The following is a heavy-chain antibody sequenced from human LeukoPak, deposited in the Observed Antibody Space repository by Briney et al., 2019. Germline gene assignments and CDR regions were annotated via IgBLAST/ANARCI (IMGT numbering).Heavy chain of an antibody. CDR2: ISSSSYI. CDR3: ARDPNYYGSGSYSG. D-gene: IGHD3-10*01. V-gene: IGHV3-21*01. Sequence: PGGSLRLSCAASGFTFSSYSMNWVRQAPGKGLEWVSSISSSSYIYYADSVKGRFTISRDNAKNSLYLQMNSLRAEDTAVYYCARDPNYYGSGSYSGWGQGTLVTVSS. CDR1: GFTFSSYS. J-gene: IGHJ4*02.